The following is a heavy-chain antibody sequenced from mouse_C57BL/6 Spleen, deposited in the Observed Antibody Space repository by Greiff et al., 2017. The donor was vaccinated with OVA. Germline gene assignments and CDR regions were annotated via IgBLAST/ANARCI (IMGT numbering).Heavy chain of an antibody. CDR2: IDPENGDT. Sequence: VQLQQSGAELVRPGASVKLSCTASGFNIKDDYMHWVKQRPEQGLEWIGWIDPENGDTEYASKFQGKATITADTSSNTAYLQLSSLTSEDTAVYYCTTNLMDYWGQGTSVTASS. CDR3: TTNLMDY. J-gene: IGHJ4*01. CDR1: GFNIKDDY. V-gene: IGHV14-4*01.